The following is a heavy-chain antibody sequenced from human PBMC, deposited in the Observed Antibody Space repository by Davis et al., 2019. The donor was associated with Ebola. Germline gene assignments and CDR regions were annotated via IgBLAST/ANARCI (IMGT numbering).Heavy chain of an antibody. CDR1: GFTFSSYP. J-gene: IGHJ4*02. V-gene: IGHV3-30-3*01. Sequence: PGGSLRLSCAASGFTFSSYPIHWVRQAPGKGLEWVAVISYDGSNKYYADSVKGRFTISRDNSKNTLYLQMNSLRAEDTAVYYCARDDSYYGSGSYNRLDYWGQGTLVTVSS. D-gene: IGHD3-10*01. CDR2: ISYDGSNK. CDR3: ARDDSYYGSGSYNRLDY.